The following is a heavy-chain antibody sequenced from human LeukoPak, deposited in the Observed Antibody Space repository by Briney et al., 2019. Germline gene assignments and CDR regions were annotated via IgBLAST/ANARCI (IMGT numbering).Heavy chain of an antibody. J-gene: IGHJ4*02. V-gene: IGHV1-69*13. CDR3: ARDTMVRGVQQRGDY. CDR1: GGTFSSYA. Sequence: ASVKVSCKASGGTFSSYAISWVRQAPGQGLEWMGGIIPTFGTANYAQKFQGRVTITADESTSTAYMELSSLRSEDTAVYYCARDTMVRGVQQRGDYWGQGTLVTVSS. D-gene: IGHD3-10*01. CDR2: IIPTFGTA.